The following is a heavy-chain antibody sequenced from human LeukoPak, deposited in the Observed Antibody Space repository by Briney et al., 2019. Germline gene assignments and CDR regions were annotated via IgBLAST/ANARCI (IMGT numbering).Heavy chain of an antibody. D-gene: IGHD3-22*01. CDR2: IYYSGTI. Sequence: SETLSLTCSVSDVSIRSYYWSWIRQLPGKGLEWIGHIYYSGTIKYNPSLKSRVTISVDVPNNQFSLNLRSVTAADTAVYYCASGYYDSSGYFVDYWGQGTLVTVSS. V-gene: IGHV4-59*01. CDR1: DVSIRSYY. J-gene: IGHJ4*02. CDR3: ASGYYDSSGYFVDY.